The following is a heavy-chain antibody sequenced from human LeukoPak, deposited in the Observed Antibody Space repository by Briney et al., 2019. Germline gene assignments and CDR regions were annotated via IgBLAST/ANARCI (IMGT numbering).Heavy chain of an antibody. V-gene: IGHV3-23*01. CDR3: AKKLGSSPGDFFDY. J-gene: IGHJ4*02. D-gene: IGHD2-15*01. CDR2: INDNGGGT. CDR1: GFIFSRYA. Sequence: GGSLRLSCAASGFIFSRYAMSWVRQAPGKGLEWVSDINDNGGGTFYADSVKGRFTVSRDNSKNTLYMQMNSLRGGDTAVYYCAKKLGSSPGDFFDYWGQGTLVTVSS.